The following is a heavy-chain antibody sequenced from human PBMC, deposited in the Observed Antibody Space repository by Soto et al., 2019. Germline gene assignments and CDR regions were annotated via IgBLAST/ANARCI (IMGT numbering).Heavy chain of an antibody. J-gene: IGHJ5*02. V-gene: IGHV1-18*01. CDR2: ISAYNGNT. CDR3: ARAQYNWSDVDWFDP. Sequence: GASVKVSCKASGYTFTSYGISWVRQAPGQGLEWMGWISAYNGNTNYAQKLQGRVTMTTDTSTSTAYMELRSLRSDDTAVYYCARAQYNWSDVDWFDPWGQGTLVTVSS. CDR1: GYTFTSYG. D-gene: IGHD1-20*01.